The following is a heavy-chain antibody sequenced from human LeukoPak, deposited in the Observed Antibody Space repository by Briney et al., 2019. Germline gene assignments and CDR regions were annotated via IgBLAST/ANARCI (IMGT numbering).Heavy chain of an antibody. CDR1: GFTFNNYA. V-gene: IGHV3-23*01. J-gene: IGHJ4*02. D-gene: IGHD3-16*01. CDR2: ISGSGDDI. CDR3: ANSRGLGILTY. Sequence: PGGSLRLSCATSGFTFNNYAMGWVRQAPGKGLEWVSSISGSGDDISYADSVRGRFTISRDNSKNTLCLQMNSLRAEDTAVYYCANSRGLGILTYWGQGALVTVSS.